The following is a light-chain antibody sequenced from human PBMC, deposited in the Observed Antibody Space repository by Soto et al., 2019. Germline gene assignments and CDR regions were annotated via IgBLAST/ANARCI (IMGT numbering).Light chain of an antibody. CDR1: SSDVGGYDY. V-gene: IGLV2-14*03. Sequence: QSALTQPASVSGSPGQSITISCTGTSSDVGGYDYVSWYQQHPGKAPRLMIYDVNNRPSGVSNRFSGSKSGNTASLTISVLQAEDEADYYCNAYSTSSTPLVFGGGTKLTVL. CDR2: DVN. CDR3: NAYSTSSTPLV. J-gene: IGLJ3*02.